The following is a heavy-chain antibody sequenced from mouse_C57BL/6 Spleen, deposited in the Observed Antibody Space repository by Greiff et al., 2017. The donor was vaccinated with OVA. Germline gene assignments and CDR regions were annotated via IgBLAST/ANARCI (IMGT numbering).Heavy chain of an antibody. CDR3: TRGYDGGSDAMDY. CDR2: IDPETGGT. J-gene: IGHJ4*01. D-gene: IGHD2-2*01. Sequence: VKLQESGAELVRPGASVTLSCKASGYTFTDYEMHWVKQTPVHGLEWIGAIDPETGGTAYNQKFKGKAILTADKSSSTAYMELRSLTSEDSAVYYCTRGYDGGSDAMDYWGQGTSVTVSS. V-gene: IGHV1-15*01. CDR1: GYTFTDYE.